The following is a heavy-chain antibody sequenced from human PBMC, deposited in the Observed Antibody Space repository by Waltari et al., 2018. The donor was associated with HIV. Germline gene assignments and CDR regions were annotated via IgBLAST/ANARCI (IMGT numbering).Heavy chain of an antibody. CDR2: ISYDGSNK. V-gene: IGHV3-30*04. CDR3: AKVDTAMVTYYYYYYGMDV. J-gene: IGHJ6*02. CDR1: GFTFSSYA. Sequence: QVQLVESGGGVVQPGRSLRLSCAASGFTFSSYAMHWVRQAPGKGREWVAVISYDGSNKYYADSVKGRFTISRDNSKNTLYLQMNSLRAEDTAVYYCAKVDTAMVTYYYYYYGMDVWGQGTTVTVSS. D-gene: IGHD5-18*01.